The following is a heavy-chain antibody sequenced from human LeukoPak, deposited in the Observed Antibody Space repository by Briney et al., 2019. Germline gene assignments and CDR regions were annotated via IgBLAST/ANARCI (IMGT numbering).Heavy chain of an antibody. J-gene: IGHJ3*02. V-gene: IGHV4-31*03. Sequence: PSETLSLTCTVSGVSISNGGYYWSWIRQHPGKGLEWIGYIYYSGSTYYTPPLRSRVTISVDTAKNQLSLKLNSVTAADTAVYYCARQLCGDDCYHLLHYAFDTWGQGTMVTVSS. CDR1: GVSISNGGYY. D-gene: IGHD2-21*02. CDR2: IYYSGST. CDR3: ARQLCGDDCYHLLHYAFDT.